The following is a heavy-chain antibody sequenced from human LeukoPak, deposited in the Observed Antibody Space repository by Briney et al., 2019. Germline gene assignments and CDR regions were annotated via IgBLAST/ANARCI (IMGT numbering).Heavy chain of an antibody. CDR2: IIPIFGTA. CDR3: ARDRYYYDSSGHTGLWFDP. J-gene: IGHJ5*02. V-gene: IGHV1-69*05. Sequence: SVKVSCKASGGTFSSYAISWVRQAPGQGLEWMGGIIPIFGTANYAQKFQGRVTITTDESTSTAYMELSSLRSEDTAVYYCARDRYYYDSSGHTGLWFDPWGQGTLVTVSS. D-gene: IGHD3-22*01. CDR1: GGTFSSYA.